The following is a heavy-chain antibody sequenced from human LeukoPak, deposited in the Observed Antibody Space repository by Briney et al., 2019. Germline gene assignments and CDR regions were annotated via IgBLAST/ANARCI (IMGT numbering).Heavy chain of an antibody. CDR3: AKGQKVVPAAMTLDY. Sequence: TGGSVRLSCAASGFTLKSYHMNWVRQPPGKGLEWVSSLSLSGTSTYYADSVKGRFTISRDNAKNSLYLQMNSLRAEDTAVYYCAKGQKVVPAAMTLDYWGQGTLVTVSS. V-gene: IGHV3-21*06. CDR1: GFTLKSYH. D-gene: IGHD2-2*01. CDR2: LSLSGTST. J-gene: IGHJ4*02.